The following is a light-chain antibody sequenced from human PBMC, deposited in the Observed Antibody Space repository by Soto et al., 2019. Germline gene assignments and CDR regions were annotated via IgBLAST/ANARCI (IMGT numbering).Light chain of an antibody. V-gene: IGLV2-8*01. CDR1: SSDVVVYNY. CDR2: EVN. Sequence: QSALTQPPSASGSPGQSVTISCTGTSSDVVVYNYVSWYQQYPGKAPKLMIYEVNKRPSGVTDRYSGSTSGKTCSLTVSGLQPDDEADYHCTSYTGSNIRVFGGGNKLTVL. J-gene: IGLJ3*02. CDR3: TSYTGSNIRV.